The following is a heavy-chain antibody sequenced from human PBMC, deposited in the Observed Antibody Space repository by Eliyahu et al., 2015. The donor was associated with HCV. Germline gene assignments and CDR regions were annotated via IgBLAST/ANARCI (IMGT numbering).Heavy chain of an antibody. D-gene: IGHD6-19*01. CDR3: ASGGGGIAVTGTGGWFDP. J-gene: IGHJ5*02. CDR1: GGSXTTYY. V-gene: IGHV4-59*01. CDR2: IHYSGXT. Sequence: QVQLQESGPGLVKPSETLSLTCTVXGGSXTTYYWSXIRQPPGKGXEXIGYIHYSGXTNXNPSLKSRVTIXVXTSKXQFSLNLTSVTAADTAMYYCASGGGGIAVTGTGGWFDPWGQGTLVTVSS.